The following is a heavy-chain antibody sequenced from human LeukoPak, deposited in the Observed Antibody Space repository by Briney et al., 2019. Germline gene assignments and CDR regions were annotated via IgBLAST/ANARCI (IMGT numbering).Heavy chain of an antibody. CDR2: ISSSSTYI. CDR1: GFTFSSST. V-gene: IGHV3-21*01. CDR3: ARDFLHAIDI. D-gene: IGHD2/OR15-2a*01. Sequence: RGSLRFSCAASGFTFSSSTMTWVRQSPGKGLEWVSSISSSSTYIYYADSVKGRFIISRDNAKNSLYLQMNSLRAEDTAVVYCARDFLHAIDIWGQGTMVTVSS. J-gene: IGHJ3*02.